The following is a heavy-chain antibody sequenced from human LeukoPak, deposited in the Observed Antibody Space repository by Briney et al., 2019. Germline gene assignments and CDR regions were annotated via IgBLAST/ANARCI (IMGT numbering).Heavy chain of an antibody. CDR1: GGTFSSYA. V-gene: IGHV1-69*04. CDR2: INPNLGTA. CDR3: ARERSLSKAPYYYYGLDV. J-gene: IGHJ6*02. D-gene: IGHD2-15*01. Sequence: ASVKVSRKASGGTFSSYAISWVRQAPGQGLEWMGRINPNLGTANYAQKFQGRVTITSDKSTSTAYMELSSLRSEDTAAYYCARERSLSKAPYYYYGLDVRGQGTTGTGS.